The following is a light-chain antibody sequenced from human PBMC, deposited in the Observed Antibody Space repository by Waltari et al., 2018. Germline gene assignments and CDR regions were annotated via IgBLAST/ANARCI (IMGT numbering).Light chain of an antibody. V-gene: IGKV3-11*01. Sequence: DIVLTQSPATLSLSPGDTATLTCRANQSVNSFSGWYQHKLGQAPRLLIYDTSNRATGVPARFSGSGSGTDFALTISSLEPEDFAIYYCQQRGTWPPLTFGGGTKVEI. CDR3: QQRGTWPPLT. J-gene: IGKJ4*01. CDR2: DTS. CDR1: QSVNSF.